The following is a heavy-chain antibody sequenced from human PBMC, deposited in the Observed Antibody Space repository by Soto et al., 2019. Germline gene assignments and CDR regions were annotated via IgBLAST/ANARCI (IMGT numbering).Heavy chain of an antibody. Sequence: QVQLQESVPGPLKPSQTLTLTCTVSDDSITGGGYFWTWIRQLPGKGLEWLGSTYYRGNTSYNPYLTSRGTISLDPSQRRVSLRVTSVTAADTAIYFCARGGSGTYHVWGQGTLVIVSS. CDR2: TYYRGNT. D-gene: IGHD3-10*01. J-gene: IGHJ4*02. CDR3: ARGGSGTYHV. V-gene: IGHV4-31*02. CDR1: DDSITGGGYF.